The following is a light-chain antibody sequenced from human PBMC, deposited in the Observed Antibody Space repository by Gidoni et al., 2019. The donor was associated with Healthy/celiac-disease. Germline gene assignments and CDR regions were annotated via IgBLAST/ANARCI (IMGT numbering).Light chain of an antibody. V-gene: IGKV2-28*01. CDR3: MQALQIWT. J-gene: IGKJ1*01. CDR2: LGS. CDR1: QSLLHSNGYNY. Sequence: DIVMTQSPLSLPVTPGEPAAIPCRSSQSLLHSNGYNYLDWYLQKPGQSPQLLIYLGSNRASGVPDRFSGSGSGTDFTLKISRVEAEDVGVYYCMQALQIWTFGQGTKVEIK.